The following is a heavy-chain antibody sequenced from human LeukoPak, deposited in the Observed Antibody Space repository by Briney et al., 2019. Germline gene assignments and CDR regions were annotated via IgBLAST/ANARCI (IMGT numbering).Heavy chain of an antibody. CDR3: ARDPYGELLAFDS. V-gene: IGHV4-59*02. J-gene: IGHJ4*02. D-gene: IGHD4-17*01. Sequence: SETLSLTCTVSGGSVSSYYWSWIRQPPGKGLEYIGHIYHSGSTNYNPSLKSRVTISIDTSKNQFFLNLSSMTAVDTAVYYCARDPYGELLAFDSWGQGILVTVSS. CDR2: IYHSGST. CDR1: GGSVSSYY.